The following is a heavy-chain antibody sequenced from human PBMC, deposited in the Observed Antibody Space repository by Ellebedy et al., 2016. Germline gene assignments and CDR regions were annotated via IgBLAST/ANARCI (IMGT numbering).Heavy chain of an antibody. CDR1: EFTFSNHW. CDR2: INRDGSSA. V-gene: IGHV3-74*01. D-gene: IGHD2-15*01. J-gene: IGHJ4*02. CDR3: TTDEGGSFDS. Sequence: GESLKISCAASEFTFSNHWMHWVRQAPGKGLVWVSRINRDGSSANYADSVKGRFTISRDNAKNTLSLQMNGLRVEDTALYYCTTDEGGSFDSWGQGTLVTVSS.